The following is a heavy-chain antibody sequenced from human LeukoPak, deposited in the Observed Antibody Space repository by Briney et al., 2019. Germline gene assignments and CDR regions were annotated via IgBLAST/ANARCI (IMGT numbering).Heavy chain of an antibody. D-gene: IGHD3-9*01. J-gene: IGHJ4*02. V-gene: IGHV1-18*01. CDR3: ARDTDYDILTGYYRGSDY. Sequence: ASVKVSCKASGYTFTSYGISWVRQAPGQGLEWMGWISAYNGNTNYAQKLQGRVTMTTDPSTSTAYMELRSLRSDDTAVYYCARDTDYDILTGYYRGSDYWGQGTLVTVSS. CDR2: ISAYNGNT. CDR1: GYTFTSYG.